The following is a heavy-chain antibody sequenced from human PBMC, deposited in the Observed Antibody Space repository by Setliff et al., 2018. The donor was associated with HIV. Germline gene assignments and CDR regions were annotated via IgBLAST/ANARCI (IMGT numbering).Heavy chain of an antibody. V-gene: IGHV4-4*02. J-gene: IGHJ4*01. D-gene: IGHD2-8*01. CDR3: ARGAPYCNHGICHLFDY. Sequence: SETLSLTCAVSGGSISSVNWWSWVRQPPGKGLEWIGEIYHSGITYYNPSLKSRLTISADMSKNQFSLRLTSVTAADTAVYYCARGAPYCNHGICHLFDYWGHGNLVTVSS. CDR1: GGSISSVNW. CDR2: IYHSGIT.